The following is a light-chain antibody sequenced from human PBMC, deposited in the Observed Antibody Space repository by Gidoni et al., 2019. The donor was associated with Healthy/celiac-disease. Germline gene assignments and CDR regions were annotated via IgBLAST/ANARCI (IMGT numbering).Light chain of an antibody. CDR1: QSISSW. J-gene: IGKJ1*01. CDR2: KAS. Sequence: DIRMTPSPSTLSASVGDRVTITCRASQSISSWLAWYQQKPGKAPKLLIYKASSLESGVPSRFSGSGSGTEFTLTISSLQPDDFATYYCQQYNSYSGTFGQGTKVEIK. CDR3: QQYNSYSGT. V-gene: IGKV1-5*03.